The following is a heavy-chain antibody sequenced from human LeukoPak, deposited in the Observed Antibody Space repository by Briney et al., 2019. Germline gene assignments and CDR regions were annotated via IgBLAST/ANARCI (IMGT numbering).Heavy chain of an antibody. CDR1: GFTFSSYE. V-gene: IGHV3-48*03. J-gene: IGHJ5*02. CDR2: ISSRGSGSTI. D-gene: IGHD4-17*01. CDR3: ARGGLTTVTTKGFDP. Sequence: GGSPRLSCAASGFTFSSYEMNWVRQAPGKGLEWVSYISSRGSGSTIYYADSVKGRFTISRDSAKNSLYLQMNSLRAEDTAVYYCARGGLTTVTTKGFDPWGQGTLVTVSS.